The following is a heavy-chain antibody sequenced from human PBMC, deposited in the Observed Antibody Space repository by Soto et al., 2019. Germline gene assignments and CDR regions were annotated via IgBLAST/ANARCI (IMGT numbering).Heavy chain of an antibody. V-gene: IGHV3-7*01. CDR1: GFSFSSAW. J-gene: IGHJ4*02. Sequence: GGSLRLSCAASGFSFSSAWMDWVRQAPGKGLEWVANINGDGGQTSYVDSVKGRFTVSRDNGERLIYLQMNNLRVEDTAIYFCSWTLDYWGRGVLVTVSS. CDR3: SWTLDY. CDR2: INGDGGQT.